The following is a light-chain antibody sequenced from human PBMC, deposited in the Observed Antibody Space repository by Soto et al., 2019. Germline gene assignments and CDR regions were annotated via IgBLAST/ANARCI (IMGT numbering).Light chain of an antibody. CDR3: QKYKSYPLT. CDR1: QTVRQHY. CDR2: DAS. Sequence: EFVLTQSPGTLSLSPGARSTLSCRASQTVRQHYVAWYQPKTGQAPRLRIEDASSRATGIPDRGSGRGAGTEGTRTIRSLKPDDLATDDGQKYKSYPLTVGGGTKVEIK. V-gene: IGKV3-20*01. J-gene: IGKJ4*01.